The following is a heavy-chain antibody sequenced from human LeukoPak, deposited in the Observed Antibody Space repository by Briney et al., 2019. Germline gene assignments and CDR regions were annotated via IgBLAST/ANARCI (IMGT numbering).Heavy chain of an antibody. D-gene: IGHD3-22*01. CDR1: GYTFICYY. CDR2: INPNSGGT. CDR3: ARSSYYYDSTGHFDY. V-gene: IGHV1-2*02. Sequence: ASAKVSCKTSGYTFICYYMHWVRQAPGQGLEWMGWINPNSGGTNYAQKFQGRVTMTRDTSISTAYMGLSRLRSDDTAVYYCARSSYYYDSTGHFDYWGQGTLVTVSS. J-gene: IGHJ4*02.